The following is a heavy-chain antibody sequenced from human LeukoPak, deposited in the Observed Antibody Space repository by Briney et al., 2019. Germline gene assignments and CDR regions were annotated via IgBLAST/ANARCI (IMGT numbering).Heavy chain of an antibody. Sequence: SETLSLTCTVSSGSISSYYWSWIRQPPGKGLEWIGYIYYSGSTKYNPSLKTRVTISVDTSKNQFSLRLSSVTAADTAVYYCARHVEREYSGHDGFDYWGQGTLVTVSS. J-gene: IGHJ4*02. CDR3: ARHVEREYSGHDGFDY. CDR1: SGSISSYY. V-gene: IGHV4-59*08. CDR2: IYYSGST. D-gene: IGHD5-12*01.